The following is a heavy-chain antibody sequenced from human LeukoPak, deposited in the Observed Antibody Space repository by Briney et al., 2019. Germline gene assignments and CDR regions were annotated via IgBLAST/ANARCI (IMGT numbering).Heavy chain of an antibody. J-gene: IGHJ4*02. Sequence: SETLSLSCTVSGASISNSRDYWGWIRQPPGKGLEWIGSIFFSRSTYYNPSLKSRAAISVDSSKNQFSLKLSSVTAADTAFYYCARHVEIAVAGPIEYWGQGTLVPVSS. CDR3: ARHVEIAVAGPIEY. CDR2: IFFSRST. V-gene: IGHV4-39*01. D-gene: IGHD6-19*01. CDR1: GASISNSRDY.